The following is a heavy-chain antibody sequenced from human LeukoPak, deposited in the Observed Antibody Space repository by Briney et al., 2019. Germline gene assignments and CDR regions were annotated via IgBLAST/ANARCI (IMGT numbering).Heavy chain of an antibody. J-gene: IGHJ1*01. V-gene: IGHV4-59*01. D-gene: IGHD2-15*01. CDR2: IYYSGST. CDR3: ARGGTKIQH. Sequence: SLETLSLTCTVSGGSLSSYYWSWIRQPPGEGLGWVGYIYYSGSTNYNPSLKSRVPIPVKTSKNQFPLKLSSLTAAGTAVYYCARGGTKIQHWGQGNPVTPSS. CDR1: GGSLSSYY.